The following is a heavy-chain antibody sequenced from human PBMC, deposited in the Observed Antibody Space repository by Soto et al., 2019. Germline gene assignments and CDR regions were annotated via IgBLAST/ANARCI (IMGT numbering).Heavy chain of an antibody. CDR1: GGSFSGYY. V-gene: IGHV4-34*10. Sequence: PSETLSLTCAVYGGSFSGYYWTWIRQPPGTGLEWIGEINHSGSTNYNPSLKSRFTISRDNVKNSLYLQMNSLRAEDTAVYYCASGTNGAFFVYWGQGILVTVSS. J-gene: IGHJ4*02. CDR2: INHSGST. D-gene: IGHD2-8*01. CDR3: ASGTNGAFFVY.